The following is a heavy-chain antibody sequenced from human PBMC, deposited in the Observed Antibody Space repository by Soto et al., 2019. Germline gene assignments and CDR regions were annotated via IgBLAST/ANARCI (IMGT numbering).Heavy chain of an antibody. J-gene: IGHJ6*02. V-gene: IGHV5-51*01. CDR1: GYIFTSYW. Sequence: PGESLKISCKGSGYIFTSYWIGWGLQRPGKGLEWMGIIYPGDSDTRYSPSFQGQVTISADKSISTAYLQWSSLKASDTAMYYCARLGDFWSSAYYYGMDAWGQGTTVTVSS. CDR2: IYPGDSDT. CDR3: ARLGDFWSSAYYYGMDA. D-gene: IGHD3-3*01.